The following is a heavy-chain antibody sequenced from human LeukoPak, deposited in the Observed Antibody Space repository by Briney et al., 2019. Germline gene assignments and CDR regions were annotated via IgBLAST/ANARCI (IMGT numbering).Heavy chain of an antibody. V-gene: IGHV4-34*01. J-gene: IGHJ3*02. CDR1: GGSFSGYY. D-gene: IGHD4-23*01. Sequence: SETLSLTCAVYGGSFSGYYWSWIRQPPGKGLEWIGEINHSGSTNYNPSLKSRVTILVDTSKNQFSLKLSSVTAADTAVYYCAREGGGNNDAFDIWGQGTMVTVSS. CDR3: AREGGGNNDAFDI. CDR2: INHSGST.